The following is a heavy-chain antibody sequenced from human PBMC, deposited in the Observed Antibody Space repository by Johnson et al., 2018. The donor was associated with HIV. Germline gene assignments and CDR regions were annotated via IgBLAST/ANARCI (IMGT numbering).Heavy chain of an antibody. V-gene: IGHV3-NL1*01. CDR2: ISWNSGSI. J-gene: IGHJ3*02. CDR1: GFTFSSYG. CDR3: ARERHAFDI. Sequence: QVQLVESGGGVVQPGRSLRLSCAASGFTFSSYGMHWVRQAPGKGLEWVSGISWNSGSIGYADSVKGRFTISRDNSKNTLYLQMNSLRAEDTAVYYCARERHAFDIWGQGTMVTVSS.